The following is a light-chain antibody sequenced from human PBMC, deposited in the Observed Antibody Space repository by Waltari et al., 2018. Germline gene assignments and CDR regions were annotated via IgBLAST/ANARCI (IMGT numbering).Light chain of an antibody. CDR3: SSYTSTTDLV. V-gene: IGLV2-14*01. J-gene: IGLJ3*02. CDR1: TSDVGGYTY. Sequence: QSALTQPASVSGSPGQSLTISCPGTTSDVGGYTYASWHQQHPGKAPKLIIFEVSYRPSGVSNRFSGSKSGNTASRTISGLQPDDEADYYCSSYTSTTDLVFGGGTKVTVL. CDR2: EVS.